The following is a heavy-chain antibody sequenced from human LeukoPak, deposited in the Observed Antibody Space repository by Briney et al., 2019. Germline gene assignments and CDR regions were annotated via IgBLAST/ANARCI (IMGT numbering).Heavy chain of an antibody. CDR3: ARESTVTRYFDL. Sequence: SETLSLTCAVYGGSFSGYYWSWIRQPPGKGLEWIGEINHSGSTNYNPSLKGRVTISVDTSKNQFSLKLSSVTAADTAVYYCARESTVTRYFDLWGRGTLVTVSS. V-gene: IGHV4-34*01. CDR2: INHSGST. CDR1: GGSFSGYY. D-gene: IGHD4-17*01. J-gene: IGHJ2*01.